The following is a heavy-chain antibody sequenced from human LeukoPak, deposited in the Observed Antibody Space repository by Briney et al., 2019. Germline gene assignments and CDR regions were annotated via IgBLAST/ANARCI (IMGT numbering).Heavy chain of an antibody. CDR3: ARSYIVVVPAASNWFDP. Sequence: SETLSLTCAVYGGSFSGYYWSWIRQHPGKGLEWIGYIYYSGSTYYNPSLKSRVTISVDTSKNQFSLKLSSVTAADTAVYYCARSYIVVVPAASNWFDPWGQGTLVTVSS. CDR1: GGSFSGYY. J-gene: IGHJ5*02. D-gene: IGHD2-2*01. V-gene: IGHV4-31*11. CDR2: IYYSGST.